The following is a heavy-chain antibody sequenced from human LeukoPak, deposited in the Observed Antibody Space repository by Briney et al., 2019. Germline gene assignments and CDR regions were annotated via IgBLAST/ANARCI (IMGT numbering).Heavy chain of an antibody. CDR1: GFTFSSSC. D-gene: IGHD3-22*01. Sequence: PGGSLRLSCAASGFTFSSSCMHWVRQAPGKGLEWVAVIWYDGSNRYYADPVKGRFTVSRDNSKNTLYLQMNSLRAEDTAVYYCARAKGVSTGYRPTDYWGQGTLVTVSS. CDR2: IWYDGSNR. V-gene: IGHV3-33*01. CDR3: ARAKGVSTGYRPTDY. J-gene: IGHJ4*02.